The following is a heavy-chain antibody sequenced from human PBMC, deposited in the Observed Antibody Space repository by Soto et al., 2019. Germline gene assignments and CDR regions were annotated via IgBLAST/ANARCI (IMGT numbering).Heavy chain of an antibody. J-gene: IGHJ4*02. CDR2: IIPILGIA. D-gene: IGHD2-15*01. CDR1: GGTFSSYT. CDR3: ARDQGWSKYCSGGSCYRDDY. V-gene: IGHV1-69*08. Sequence: QVQLVQSGAEVKKPGSSVKVSCKASGGTFSSYTISWVRQAPGQGLEWMGRIIPILGIANYAQKFQGRVTITADKSTSTAYMELSSLRSEETAVYYCARDQGWSKYCSGGSCYRDDYWGQGTLVTVSS.